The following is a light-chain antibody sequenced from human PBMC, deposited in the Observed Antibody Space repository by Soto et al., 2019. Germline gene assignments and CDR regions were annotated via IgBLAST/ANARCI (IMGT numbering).Light chain of an antibody. V-gene: IGKV1-33*01. CDR3: QQYDNLPLT. CDR2: DAS. J-gene: IGKJ4*01. CDR1: HDIRNY. Sequence: DIQMTQSPSSLSASVGERVTITCQASHDIRNYLNWYQQKPGQAPNLLIHDASRLQAGVPSRFSGSGSGTDFILTITSLQPDDIATYYCQQYDNLPLTFGGGTKVEI.